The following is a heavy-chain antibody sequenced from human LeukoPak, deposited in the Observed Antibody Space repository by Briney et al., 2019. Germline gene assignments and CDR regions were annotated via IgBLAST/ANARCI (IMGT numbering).Heavy chain of an antibody. Sequence: GGSLRLSCAASGFTFNTYAMSWVRQAPGKGLEWVSSMSGSGSSTYYADSVKGRFTISRDNSKNTLYLRMNSLRAEDTAVYYCAKDGDYYGLFDYWGQGTLVTVSS. V-gene: IGHV3-23*01. D-gene: IGHD3-10*01. CDR3: AKDGDYYGLFDY. CDR1: GFTFNTYA. CDR2: MSGSGSST. J-gene: IGHJ4*02.